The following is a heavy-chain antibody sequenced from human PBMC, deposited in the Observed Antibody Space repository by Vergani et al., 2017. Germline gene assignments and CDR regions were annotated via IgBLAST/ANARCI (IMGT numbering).Heavy chain of an antibody. CDR3: AKDGYYYDSSGYYVFSY. CDR2: IRYDGSNK. V-gene: IGHV3-30*02. D-gene: IGHD3-22*01. J-gene: IGHJ4*02. CDR1: GFTFSSYG. Sequence: QVQLVESGGGVVQPGGSLRLSCAASGFTFSSYGMHWVRQAPGKGLEWVAFIRYDGSNKYYADSVKGRFTISRDNSKNTLYLQMNSLRAEDTAVYYCAKDGYYYDSSGYYVFSYWGQGTLVTVSS.